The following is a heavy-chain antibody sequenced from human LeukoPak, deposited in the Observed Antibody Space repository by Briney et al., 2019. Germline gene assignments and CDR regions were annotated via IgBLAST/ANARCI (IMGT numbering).Heavy chain of an antibody. V-gene: IGHV3-23*01. J-gene: IGHJ4*02. CDR2: ILTSGGT. D-gene: IGHD3-10*01. CDR1: GFTFSTYT. CDR3: GKDRIYADGLWDFDY. Sequence: GGSLRLSCTASGFTFSTYTMSWARQAPGEGLKWVSGILTSGGTYYADSVKGRFTISRDNSKNTLYLQMNSLRADDTAVYYCGKDRIYADGLWDFDYWGQGTLVTVSS.